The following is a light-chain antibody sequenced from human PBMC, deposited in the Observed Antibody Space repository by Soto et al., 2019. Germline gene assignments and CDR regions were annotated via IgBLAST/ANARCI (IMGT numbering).Light chain of an antibody. J-gene: IGKJ4*01. CDR3: QQSYSTPLT. V-gene: IGKV1-39*01. CDR2: ATS. CDR1: QSISNY. Sequence: DIQMTQSPSSLSASVGDRVTITCRACQSISNYLNWYQQKQGKAPNLLIYATSTLEGGVPSRFTGGGSGTHFTLSISSLQPEDFATYYCQQSYSTPLTFGGGTKVEIK.